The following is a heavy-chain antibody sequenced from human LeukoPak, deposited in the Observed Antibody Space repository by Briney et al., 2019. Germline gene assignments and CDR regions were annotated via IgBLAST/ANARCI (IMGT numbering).Heavy chain of an antibody. Sequence: GGSLRLSCAASGFAFSSYAMSWVRQAPGKGLEWVSAISGSGGSTYYADSVKGRFTISRDNARNTVYLQMNSLSAEDTAVYYCATGGEQYYDYWGQGTLVTVSS. CDR3: ATGGEQYYDY. CDR2: ISGSGGST. V-gene: IGHV3-23*01. D-gene: IGHD1/OR15-1a*01. CDR1: GFAFSSYA. J-gene: IGHJ4*02.